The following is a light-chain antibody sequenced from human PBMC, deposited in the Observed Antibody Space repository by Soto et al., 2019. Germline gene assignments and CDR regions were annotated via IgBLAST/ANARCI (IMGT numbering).Light chain of an antibody. CDR1: QSISNY. CDR2: AAS. J-gene: IGKJ1*01. Sequence: DIQMTQSPYSLSASVGVRVTITCRASQSISNYLNWYQQKPGKAPRLLIHAASSLQSGVPSRFSGSGSGTDFTLTISSLQPEDFAIYYCQQSYNAPRTFGPGTKVEIK. CDR3: QQSYNAPRT. V-gene: IGKV1-39*01.